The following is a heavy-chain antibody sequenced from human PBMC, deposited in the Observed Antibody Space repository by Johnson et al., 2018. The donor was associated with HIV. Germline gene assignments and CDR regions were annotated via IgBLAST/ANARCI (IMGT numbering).Heavy chain of an antibody. V-gene: IGHV3-30*17. Sequence: VQLVESGGGVVQPGRSLRLSCATSGFPFSTYAFHWVRQSPGKGLEWVAVISYDGRNRYYADSVKGRFSISRDNSKNTIYLQMNGLRGEDTAMYYCAREKAWIQMWDDAFDVWGQGTVVNVSP. CDR2: ISYDGRNR. D-gene: IGHD5-18*01. J-gene: IGHJ3*01. CDR1: GFPFSTYA. CDR3: AREKAWIQMWDDAFDV.